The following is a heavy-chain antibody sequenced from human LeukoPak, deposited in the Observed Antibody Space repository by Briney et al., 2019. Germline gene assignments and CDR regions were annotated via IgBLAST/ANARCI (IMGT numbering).Heavy chain of an antibody. V-gene: IGHV1-2*02. CDR2: INPNSGGT. Sequence: GASVKLSCTASGSTFTGYYMHWVRQAHGQGLGWMGWINPNSGGTNYAQKFQGRVTRTRDTSISTAYMELSRLRSDDTAVYYCARWVSGIYYYYYMDVWGKGTTVTVSS. CDR1: GSTFTGYY. J-gene: IGHJ6*03. D-gene: IGHD3-10*01. CDR3: ARWVSGIYYYYYMDV.